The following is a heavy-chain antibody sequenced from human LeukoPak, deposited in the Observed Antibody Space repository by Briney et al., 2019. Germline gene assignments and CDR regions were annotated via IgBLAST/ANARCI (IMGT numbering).Heavy chain of an antibody. CDR3: ARDRGYSTYYFDY. CDR2: IWYDGSNK. J-gene: IGHJ4*02. CDR1: GFTFSSYG. Sequence: GRSLRLSCAASGFTFSSYGMHWVRQAPATGLEWVAVIWYDGSNKYYADAVKGRFTISRDNSKNTLSLQMNSLRAEDTAGYYCARDRGYSTYYFDYWGQGTLVTVSS. D-gene: IGHD3-22*01. V-gene: IGHV3-33*01.